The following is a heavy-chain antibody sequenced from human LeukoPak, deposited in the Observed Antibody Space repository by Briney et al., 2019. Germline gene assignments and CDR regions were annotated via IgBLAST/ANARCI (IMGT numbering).Heavy chain of an antibody. CDR1: GGTFSSYA. Sequence: SVKVSCKASGGTFSSYAISWVRQAPGQGLEWMGRIIPILGIANYAQKFQGRVTITADKSTSTAHMELSSLRSEDTAVYYCASHHYYYGMDVWGQGTTVTVSS. CDR3: ASHHYYYGMDV. V-gene: IGHV1-69*04. J-gene: IGHJ6*02. CDR2: IIPILGIA.